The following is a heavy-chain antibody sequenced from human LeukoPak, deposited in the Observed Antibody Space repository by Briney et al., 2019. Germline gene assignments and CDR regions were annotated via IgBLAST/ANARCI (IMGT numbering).Heavy chain of an antibody. CDR1: GGSISSYY. CDR2: IYYSGST. CDR3: ARDGTRYGMDV. D-gene: IGHD1-26*01. Sequence: PSETLSLTCTVSGGSISSYYWSWIRQPPGKGLEWIGYIYYSGSTNYNPSHKSRVTISVDTSKNQFSLKLSSVTAADTAVYYCARDGTRYGMDVWGQGTTVTVSS. J-gene: IGHJ6*02. V-gene: IGHV4-59*01.